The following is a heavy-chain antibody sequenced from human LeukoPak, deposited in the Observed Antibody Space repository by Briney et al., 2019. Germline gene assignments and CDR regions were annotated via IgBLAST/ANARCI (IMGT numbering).Heavy chain of an antibody. CDR3: ARNVEGHYFDY. Sequence: GGSLRLSCAASGFTVSSNYMSWVRQVPGKGLEWVSVIYSGGTTYYADSVKGRFTISRDNSKNTLYLQMNSLRAEDTALYYCARNVEGHYFDYWGQGTLVTVSS. V-gene: IGHV3-53*01. CDR2: IYSGGTT. CDR1: GFTVSSNY. D-gene: IGHD3-10*02. J-gene: IGHJ4*02.